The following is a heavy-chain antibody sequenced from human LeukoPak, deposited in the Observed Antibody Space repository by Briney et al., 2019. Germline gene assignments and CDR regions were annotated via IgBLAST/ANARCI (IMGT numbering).Heavy chain of an antibody. CDR1: GFXXXXXX. J-gene: IGHJ6*02. CDR3: AKDTTGYYGHYGMDV. D-gene: IGHD3-9*01. CDR2: IRWNSGSI. V-gene: IGHV3-9*01. Sequence: PGGSLRLSCAAXGFXXXXXXMHWVRQAPXXXXXXXXXIRWNSGSIGYADSVKGRFTISRDNAKNSLYLQMNSLRAEDTALYYCAKDTTGYYGHYGMDVWGQGTTVTVSS.